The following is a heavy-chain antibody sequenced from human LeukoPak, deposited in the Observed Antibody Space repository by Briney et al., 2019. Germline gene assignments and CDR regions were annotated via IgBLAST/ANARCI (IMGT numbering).Heavy chain of an antibody. D-gene: IGHD2-2*01. CDR2: INYSGST. CDR1: GGSFSGYY. J-gene: IGHJ5*02. V-gene: IGHV4-34*01. Sequence: PSETLSLTCAVYGGSFSGYYWSWIRQPPGKGLEWIGEINYSGSTNYNPSLKSRVTISVDTSKNQFSLKLSSVTAADTAVYYCRGYCSSTSCYEGPGFDPWGQGTLVTVSS. CDR3: RGYCSSTSCYEGPGFDP.